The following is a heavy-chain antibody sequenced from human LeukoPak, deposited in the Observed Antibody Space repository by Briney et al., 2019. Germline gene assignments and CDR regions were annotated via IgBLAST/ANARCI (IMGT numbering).Heavy chain of an antibody. CDR3: AKSENSGWPIDAFDI. J-gene: IGHJ3*02. CDR1: GFTFDDYA. D-gene: IGHD6-19*01. V-gene: IGHV3-9*03. Sequence: PGGSLRLSCAASGFTFDDYAMHWVRQAPGKGLEWVSGISWNSGSIGYADSVKGRFTISRDNAKNSLYLQMNSLRAEDMALYYCAKSENSGWPIDAFDIWGQGTMVTVSS. CDR2: ISWNSGSI.